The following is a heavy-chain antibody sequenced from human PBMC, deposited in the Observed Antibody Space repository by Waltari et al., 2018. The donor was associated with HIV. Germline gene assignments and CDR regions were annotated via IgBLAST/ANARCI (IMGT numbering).Heavy chain of an antibody. CDR1: GFIFGDCA. Sequence: QEQLVEAGGGVAQPGRSLRLSCSASGFIFGDCAMHVARPAPGKGLEWVGLISFDGNNAYYADSVKGRFTISRDNSKNTMSLQMNSLRSDDTALYYCARTIFGVMITSDFFYGMDVWGQGTTVTVS. V-gene: IGHV3-30-3*01. D-gene: IGHD3-3*01. CDR3: ARTIFGVMITSDFFYGMDV. J-gene: IGHJ6*02. CDR2: ISFDGNNA.